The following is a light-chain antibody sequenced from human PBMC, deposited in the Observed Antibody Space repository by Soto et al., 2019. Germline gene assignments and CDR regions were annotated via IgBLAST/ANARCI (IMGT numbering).Light chain of an antibody. V-gene: IGKV1-39*02. CDR3: QQYNNWPIT. CDR1: QSIGKH. J-gene: IGKJ5*01. CDR2: AAS. Sequence: DIQMTQSPSFLAASVGDTVTLTCRASQSIGKHLNWYQQKPGKAPKFLIYAASSLQSGVPSRFSGSGSGTEFTLTISSLQSEDFEIYYCQQYNNWPITFGQGTRLEIK.